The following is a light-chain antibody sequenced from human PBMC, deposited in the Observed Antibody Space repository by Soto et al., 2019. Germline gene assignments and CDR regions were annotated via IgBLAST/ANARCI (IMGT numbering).Light chain of an antibody. V-gene: IGLV2-8*01. CDR3: SSYADSSNLV. Sequence: QSALTQPPSASGSPGQSVTISCTGTSSDVGGHNSVSWYQQHPGKAPKLMIYEVNKRPSGVPDRFSGSKSDNTASLTVSGLQAEDEADYYCSSYADSSNLVFGGGTKLTV. CDR2: EVN. CDR1: SSDVGGHNS. J-gene: IGLJ3*02.